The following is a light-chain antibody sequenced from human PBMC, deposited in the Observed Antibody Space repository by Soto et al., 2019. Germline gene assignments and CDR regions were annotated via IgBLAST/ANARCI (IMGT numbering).Light chain of an antibody. CDR2: DVD. J-gene: IGLJ1*01. Sequence: QSVLTQSPSVSAAPGQKVTISCSGSSSNIGNNYVSWYQQLPGTAPKVMIYDVDKRPSGVPDRFSGSKSGNTASLTISDLQTEDEADYYCCSNAGRPDVFGTGTRSPS. CDR3: CSNAGRPDV. V-gene: IGLV1-51*01. CDR1: SSNIGNNY.